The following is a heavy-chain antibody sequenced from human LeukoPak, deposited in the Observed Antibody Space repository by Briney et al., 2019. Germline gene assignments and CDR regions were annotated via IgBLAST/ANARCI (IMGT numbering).Heavy chain of an antibody. Sequence: PGGSLRLSCAASGFTFSSYWMSWVRQAPGKGLEWVAYIKKTGSETYYVDSVKGRFTISRENAKNSLYLQMNSLRAEDTAVYYCARGGIGYFDYWGQGTLVTVSS. CDR3: ARGGIGYFDY. V-gene: IGHV3-7*03. D-gene: IGHD2-21*01. J-gene: IGHJ4*02. CDR2: IKKTGSET. CDR1: GFTFSSYW.